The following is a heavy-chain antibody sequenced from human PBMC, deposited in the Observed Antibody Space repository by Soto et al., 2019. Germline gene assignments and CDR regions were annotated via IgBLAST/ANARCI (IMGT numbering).Heavy chain of an antibody. V-gene: IGHV3-23*01. CDR3: AKDLIQVFGEPDAFDI. CDR2: IGGSGGST. CDR1: GFTFSSYA. D-gene: IGHD5-18*01. Sequence: GGSLRLSCAASGFTFSSYAMSWVRQAPGKGLEWVSAIGGSGGSTYYADSVKGRFTISRDNSKNTLYLQMNSLRAEDTAVYYCAKDLIQVFGEPDAFDIWGQGTMVTVSS. J-gene: IGHJ3*02.